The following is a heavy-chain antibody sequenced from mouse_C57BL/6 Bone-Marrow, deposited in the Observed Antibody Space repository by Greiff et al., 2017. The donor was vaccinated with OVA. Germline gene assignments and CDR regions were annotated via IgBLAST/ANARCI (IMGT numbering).Heavy chain of an antibody. CDR2: IYPGDGDT. V-gene: IGHV1-80*01. Sequence: VQLHQSGAELVHSGASVKIFCKASGYAFGSYWMNWVKQRPGKGLEWIGQIYPGDGDTNYNGKFKGKATLTADKSSSTAYMQLSSLTSEDAAVYFCATGAYWGQGTLVTDSA. CDR3: ATGAY. J-gene: IGHJ3*01. CDR1: GYAFGSYW.